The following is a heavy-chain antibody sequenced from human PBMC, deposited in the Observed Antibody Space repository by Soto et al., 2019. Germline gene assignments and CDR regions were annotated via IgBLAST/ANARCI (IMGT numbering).Heavy chain of an antibody. Sequence: QLQLQESGSGLVKPSQTLSLTCAVSGGSISSGGYSWSWIRQPPGKGLEWIGYIYHSGSTYYNPSLKSRVTISVDRSKHQFSLKLSSVTAADTAVYYCARVDYYDSSGYYYFDYWGQGTLVTVSS. V-gene: IGHV4-30-2*01. CDR1: GGSISSGGYS. J-gene: IGHJ4*02. CDR2: IYHSGST. CDR3: ARVDYYDSSGYYYFDY. D-gene: IGHD3-22*01.